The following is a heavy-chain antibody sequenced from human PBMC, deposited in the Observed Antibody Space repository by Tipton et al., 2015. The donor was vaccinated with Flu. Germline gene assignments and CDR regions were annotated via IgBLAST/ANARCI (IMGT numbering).Heavy chain of an antibody. J-gene: IGHJ4*02. D-gene: IGHD3-16*02. CDR3: AKTGGSYPVLYYFDS. Sequence: TLSLTCTVSGGSISSGSYYWSWIRQPAGKGLEWIGRIYSSGSTNYNPSLQSRVTISIDMPKNQFSLKLNSVTAADTAVFYCAKTGGSYPVLYYFDSWGQGTLVTVSS. CDR1: GGSISSGSYY. V-gene: IGHV4-61*02. CDR2: IYSSGST.